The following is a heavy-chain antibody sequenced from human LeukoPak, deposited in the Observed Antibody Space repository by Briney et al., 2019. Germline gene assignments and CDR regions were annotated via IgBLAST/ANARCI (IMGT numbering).Heavy chain of an antibody. D-gene: IGHD4-17*01. CDR3: TKDPNGDYIGAFDP. CDR2: ITGGHYAT. V-gene: IGHV3-23*01. J-gene: IGHJ5*02. CDR1: GFSFSSFA. Sequence: PGGSLRLSCAASGFSFSSFAMTWVRQAPGKGLEWVSSITGGHYATYNTDSVKGWFTISRDNAKNTLYLQMNSLRADDTAIYYCTKDPNGDYIGAFDPWGQGTLVTVSS.